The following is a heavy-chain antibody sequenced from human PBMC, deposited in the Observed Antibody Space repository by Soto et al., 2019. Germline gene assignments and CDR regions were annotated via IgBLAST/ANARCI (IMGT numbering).Heavy chain of an antibody. V-gene: IGHV4-31*03. CDR2: IYYSGST. Sequence: SETLSLTCSVSGGSISTGGYYWSWIRQHPGKGLEWIGYIYYSGSTFYNPSLKSRVTISVDTSKNQFSLKLNSVTAADTAVFYCAGAASEYYFDSWGQGTPVTVSS. D-gene: IGHD2-15*01. CDR3: AGAASEYYFDS. J-gene: IGHJ4*02. CDR1: GGSISTGGYY.